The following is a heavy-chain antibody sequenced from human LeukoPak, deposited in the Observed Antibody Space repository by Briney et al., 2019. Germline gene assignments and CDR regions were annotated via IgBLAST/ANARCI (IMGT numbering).Heavy chain of an antibody. CDR2: IYYSGST. D-gene: IGHD6-13*01. CDR1: VGSISSYF. CDR3: AKVGSSSPVAWNIAAAGIWFDP. Sequence: PSETLSHTRTVSVGSISSYFWSRIRPPPGRGLEWIGYIYYSGSTNYNTFLKSRVTISVDTSKIQFSLKLSSETAADTAVYYCAKVGSSSPVAWNIAAAGIWFDPWGQGTLVTVSS. J-gene: IGHJ5*02. V-gene: IGHV4-59*08.